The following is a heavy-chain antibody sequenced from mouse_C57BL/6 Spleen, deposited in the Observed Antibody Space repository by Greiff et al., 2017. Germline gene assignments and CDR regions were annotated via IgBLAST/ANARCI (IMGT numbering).Heavy chain of an antibody. Sequence: QVQLQQPGAELVMPGASVKLSCKASGYTFTSYWMHWVKQRPGQGLEWIGEIDPSDSYTNYNQKFKGKSTLTVDKSSSTAYMQLRSLTSEDSAVYYCARRDYYGSSSYAMDYWGQGTSVTVSS. CDR3: ARRDYYGSSSYAMDY. CDR2: IDPSDSYT. CDR1: GYTFTSYW. J-gene: IGHJ4*01. V-gene: IGHV1-69*01. D-gene: IGHD1-1*01.